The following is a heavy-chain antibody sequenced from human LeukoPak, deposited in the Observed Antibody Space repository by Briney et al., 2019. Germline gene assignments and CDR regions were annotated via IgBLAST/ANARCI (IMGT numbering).Heavy chain of an antibody. Sequence: GSLRLSCAASGFTFSTYVMTWVRQAPGKGLEWVSAILGSGGGTYYTDSVKGRFTISRDNSKNTLYLQMNSLRAEDTAVYYCAATPGAYYYYHMDVWGQGTTVTVSS. V-gene: IGHV3-23*01. J-gene: IGHJ6*02. D-gene: IGHD3-10*01. CDR3: AATPGAYYYYHMDV. CDR2: ILGSGGGT. CDR1: GFTFSTYV.